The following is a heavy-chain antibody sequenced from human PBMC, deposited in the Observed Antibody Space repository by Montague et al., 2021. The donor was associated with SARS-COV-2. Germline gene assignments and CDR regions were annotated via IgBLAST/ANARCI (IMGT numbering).Heavy chain of an antibody. CDR3: AKKTIAVPGSPHFDS. V-gene: IGHV3-23*01. D-gene: IGHD6-19*01. CDR2: ISGGGDMT. J-gene: IGHJ4*02. Sequence: SLRLSCAASGFTFSSYGMFWVRQTPGKGLEWVSAISGGGDMTYYADSVKGRFTISRDNSKNTLYLQMNTLRAEDTAVYFCAKKTIAVPGSPHFDSWGQETLVTVSS. CDR1: GFTFSSYG.